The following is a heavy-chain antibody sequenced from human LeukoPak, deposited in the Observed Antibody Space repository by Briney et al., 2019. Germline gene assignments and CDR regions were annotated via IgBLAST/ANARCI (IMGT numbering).Heavy chain of an antibody. CDR3: ARDSIHRLRNYYYYYMDV. J-gene: IGHJ6*03. D-gene: IGHD4-17*01. Sequence: SETLSLTCTVSGGSISSSSSYWGWIRQPPGKGLEWIGSIYYSGSTYYNPSLKSRVTISVDTSKNQFSLKLSSVTAADTAVYYCARDSIHRLRNYYYYYMDVWGKGTTVTISS. V-gene: IGHV4-39*07. CDR2: IYYSGST. CDR1: GGSISSSSSY.